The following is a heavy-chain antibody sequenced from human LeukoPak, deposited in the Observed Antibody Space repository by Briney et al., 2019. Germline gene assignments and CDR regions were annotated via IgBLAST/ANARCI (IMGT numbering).Heavy chain of an antibody. J-gene: IGHJ6*03. CDR1: GGSISSSSYY. CDR3: ARGYCSGGSCYSYYYYNYMDV. Sequence: SETLSLTCTVSGGSISSSSYYWGWIRQPPGKGLEWIGSIHYSGSTNYNPSLKSRVTISVDTSKNQFSLKLSSVTAADTAVYYCARGYCSGGSCYSYYYYNYMDVWGKGATVTVSS. CDR2: IHYSGST. D-gene: IGHD2-15*01. V-gene: IGHV4-39*07.